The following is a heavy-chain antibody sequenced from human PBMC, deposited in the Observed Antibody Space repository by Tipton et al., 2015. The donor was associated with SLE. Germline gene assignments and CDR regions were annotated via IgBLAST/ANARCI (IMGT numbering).Heavy chain of an antibody. D-gene: IGHD6-13*01. CDR2: IHTSENI. CDR1: GGSVSSGDYF. V-gene: IGHV4-61*09. J-gene: IGHJ4*02. CDR3: ARQGFDSSPWYAY. Sequence: LRLSCTVSGGSVSSGDYFWTWIRQPAGKGLEWIGHIHTSENINYNPSLESRITMSLDTSKNQFSLTLTSVTAADTALYYCARQGFDSSPWYAYWGQGILVTVSS.